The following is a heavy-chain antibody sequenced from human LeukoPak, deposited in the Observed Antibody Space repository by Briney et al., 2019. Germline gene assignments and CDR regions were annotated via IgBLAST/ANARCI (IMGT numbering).Heavy chain of an antibody. CDR3: ARGGYSYGQLDY. CDR2: ISSSSSYI. J-gene: IGHJ4*02. V-gene: IGHV3-21*01. D-gene: IGHD5-18*01. Sequence: GGSLRLFCAASGFTFSSYSMNWVRQAPGKGLEWVSSISSSSSYIYYADSVKGRFTNSRDNAKNSLYLQMNSLRAEDTAVYYCARGGYSYGQLDYWGQGTLVTVSS. CDR1: GFTFSSYS.